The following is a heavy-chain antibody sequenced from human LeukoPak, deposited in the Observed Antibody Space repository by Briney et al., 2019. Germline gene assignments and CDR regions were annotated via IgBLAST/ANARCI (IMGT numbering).Heavy chain of an antibody. CDR3: TTHYYDSSGYYGDAFDI. CDR2: IKSKTDGGTT. D-gene: IGHD3-22*01. V-gene: IGHV3-15*01. J-gene: IGHJ3*02. CDR1: GFTFSNAW. Sequence: GGSLRLSCAASGFTFSNAWMSWVRQAPGKGLEWVGRIKSKTDGGTTDYAAPVKGRFTISRDDSKNTLYLQMNSLKTEDTAVYYCTTHYYDSSGYYGDAFDIWGQGTMVTVSS.